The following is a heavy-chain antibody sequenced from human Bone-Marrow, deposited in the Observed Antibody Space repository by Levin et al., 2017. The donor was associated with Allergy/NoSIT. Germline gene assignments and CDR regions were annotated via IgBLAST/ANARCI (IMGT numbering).Heavy chain of an antibody. J-gene: IGHJ4*02. Sequence: ASVKVSCKASGYTFTSYGISWVRQAPGQGLEWMGWISAYNGNTNYAQKLQGRVTMTTDTSTSTAYMEQRSLRSDDTAVYYCARSGGGYCSGGSCYAYYFDYWGQGTLVTVSS. CDR3: ARSGGGYCSGGSCYAYYFDY. V-gene: IGHV1-18*01. D-gene: IGHD2-15*01. CDR1: GYTFTSYG. CDR2: ISAYNGNT.